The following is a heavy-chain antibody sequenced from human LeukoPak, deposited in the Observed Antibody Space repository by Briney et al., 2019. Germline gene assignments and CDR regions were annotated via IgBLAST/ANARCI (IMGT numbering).Heavy chain of an antibody. J-gene: IGHJ4*02. CDR1: GGSISSYY. V-gene: IGHV4-59*01. D-gene: IGHD5-24*01. CDR3: ARDSRDGYNEAWAFDY. CDR2: IYYSGST. Sequence: PSETLTLTCTVSGGSISSYYWSWIRQPPAKGLEWIGYIYYSGSTNYNPSLKSRVTISVDTSKNQFSLKLSSVTAADTAVYYCARDSRDGYNEAWAFDYWGQGTLVTVSS.